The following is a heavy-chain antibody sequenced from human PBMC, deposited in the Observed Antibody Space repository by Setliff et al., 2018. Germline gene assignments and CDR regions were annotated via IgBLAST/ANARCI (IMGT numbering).Heavy chain of an antibody. CDR1: GGSISSYY. CDR3: ARASYYYDSSGYYGAGAFDI. D-gene: IGHD3-22*01. CDR2: IYYSGST. V-gene: IGHV4-59*01. J-gene: IGHJ3*02. Sequence: KPSETLSLTCTVSGGSISSYYWSWIRQPPGKGLEWIGYIYYSGSTNYNPSLKSRVTISVDTSKNQFSLKLSSVTAADTVVYYCARASYYYDSSGYYGAGAFDIWGQGTMVTVSS.